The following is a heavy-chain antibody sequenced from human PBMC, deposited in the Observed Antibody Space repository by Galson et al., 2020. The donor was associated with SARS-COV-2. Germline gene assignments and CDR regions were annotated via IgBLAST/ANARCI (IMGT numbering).Heavy chain of an antibody. CDR2: IITKDNGRTT. CDR3: TRRRRGRYWGVEY. CDR1: GFTFGDYS. J-gene: IGHJ4*02. V-gene: IGHV3-49*04. Sequence: RSLRLSCTASGFTFGDYSLSCVRQAPGSGLEWVAFIITKDNGRTTAYAASVKGRFTISRDDPKSIAYLQMNRLKTEDTAVYYCTRRRRGRYWGVEYWGQGSLVTVSA. D-gene: IGHD7-27*01.